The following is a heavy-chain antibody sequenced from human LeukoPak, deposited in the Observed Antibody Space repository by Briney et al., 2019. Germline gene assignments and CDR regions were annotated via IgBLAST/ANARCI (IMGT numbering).Heavy chain of an antibody. D-gene: IGHD6-13*01. CDR1: GGSISSYY. CDR3: ARDLCVASSLFFDY. Sequence: SETLSLTCTVSGGSISSYYWSWIRQPAGKGLEWIGRIYTSGSTNYNPSLKSRVTMSVDTSKNQFSLKLSSVTAADTAVYYCARDLCVASSLFFDYWGQGTLVTVSS. J-gene: IGHJ4*02. CDR2: IYTSGST. V-gene: IGHV4-4*07.